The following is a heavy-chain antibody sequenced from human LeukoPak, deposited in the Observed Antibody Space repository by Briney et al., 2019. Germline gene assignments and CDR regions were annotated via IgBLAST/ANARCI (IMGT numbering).Heavy chain of an antibody. CDR1: GGPISSYY. J-gene: IGHJ4*02. V-gene: IGHV4-4*07. D-gene: IGHD2-21*02. CDR2: IYTSGST. CDR3: ARGSVVVTAIPAEHFDY. Sequence: SETLSLTCTVPGGPISSYYWSWIRQPAGKGLEWIGRIYTSGSTNYNPSLKSRVSMSVDTSKNQFSLKLSSVTAADTAVYYCARGSVVVTAIPAEHFDYWGREPWSPSPQ.